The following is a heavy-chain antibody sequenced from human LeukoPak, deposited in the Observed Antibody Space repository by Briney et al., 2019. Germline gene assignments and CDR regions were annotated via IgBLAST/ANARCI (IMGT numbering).Heavy chain of an antibody. CDR1: GGSISSSSYY. J-gene: IGHJ4*02. D-gene: IGHD6-6*01. V-gene: IGHV4-39*01. CDR2: IYYTGST. CDR3: TSEISSASNY. Sequence: SETLSLTCTVSGGSISSSSYYWGWIRQPPGAGLEWIGSIYYTGSTYYSPSLKSRVTISADTSKNEFSLKLSSVTAADTAVYYCTSEISSASNYWGQGTLVTVS.